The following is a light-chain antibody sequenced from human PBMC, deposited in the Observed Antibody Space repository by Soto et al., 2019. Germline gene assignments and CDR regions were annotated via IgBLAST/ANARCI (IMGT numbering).Light chain of an antibody. CDR1: ESISSW. Sequence: DIQLTQSHSTLSASLGDRVTITCLASESISSWLAWYQQNPGKAPKLLIYKASNLESGVPSRFSGSGSWTEFPLTISSLQTDDFATYYCQQYDSYSWTFGQGTKVDI. V-gene: IGKV1-5*03. CDR2: KAS. J-gene: IGKJ1*01. CDR3: QQYDSYSWT.